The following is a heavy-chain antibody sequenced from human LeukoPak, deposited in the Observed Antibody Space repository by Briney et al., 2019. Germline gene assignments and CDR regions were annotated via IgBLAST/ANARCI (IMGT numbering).Heavy chain of an antibody. CDR1: GYTFTSYY. J-gene: IGHJ5*02. CDR3: AREHLVVVPAAIQSWFDP. D-gene: IGHD2-2*02. V-gene: IGHV1-46*01. CDR2: INPSGGST. Sequence: ASVKVSCKASGYTFTSYYMHWVRQAPGQGLEWMGIINPSGGSTSYAQKFQGRVTMTGDTSTSTVYMELSSLRSEDTAVYYCAREHLVVVPAAIQSWFDPWGQGTLVTVSS.